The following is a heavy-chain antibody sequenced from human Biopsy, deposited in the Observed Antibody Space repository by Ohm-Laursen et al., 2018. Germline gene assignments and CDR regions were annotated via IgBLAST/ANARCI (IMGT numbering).Heavy chain of an antibody. J-gene: IGHJ4*02. CDR1: GFTFSRSV. V-gene: IGHV3-74*03. D-gene: IGHD2-8*02. CDR3: TGDSGGLGDY. CDR2: IHGDERSA. Sequence: SLRLSCSARGFTFSRSVMHWVRQAPGKGLMWVSRIHGDERSATYAEPVKGRFTISRDNAKNTLHLQMNSLRAEDTAVYYCTGDSGGLGDYWGQGTLVTVSS.